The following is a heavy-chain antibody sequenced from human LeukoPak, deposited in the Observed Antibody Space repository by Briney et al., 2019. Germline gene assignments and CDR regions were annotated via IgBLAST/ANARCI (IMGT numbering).Heavy chain of an antibody. D-gene: IGHD5-18*01. Sequence: PSETLSLTCAVSSGSINSGNSYWSCMRQPAGKGLEWIGRIYTSGSTNYNPSLTSRATISVDTTKNQFSLKVSSVTATDTAVYYCARSSSGYSYGLGWFDPWGQGTLVTVSS. J-gene: IGHJ5*02. CDR2: IYTSGST. V-gene: IGHV4-61*02. CDR1: SGSINSGNSY. CDR3: ARSSSGYSYGLGWFDP.